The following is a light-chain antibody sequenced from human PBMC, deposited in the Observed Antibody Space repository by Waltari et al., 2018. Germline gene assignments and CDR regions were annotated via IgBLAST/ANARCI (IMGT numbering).Light chain of an antibody. V-gene: IGKV1-33*01. J-gene: IGKJ3*01. CDR3: QQYDKSGT. CDR1: QDISNY. CDR2: DAS. Sequence: DIQMTQSPSSLSASVGDRVTITCQASQDISNYLNWYQQKPGKAPKFLIYDASNLETGVPSRFSGSGSGTDFTFTISSLQPEDIATYYGQQYDKSGTFGPGTKVDIK.